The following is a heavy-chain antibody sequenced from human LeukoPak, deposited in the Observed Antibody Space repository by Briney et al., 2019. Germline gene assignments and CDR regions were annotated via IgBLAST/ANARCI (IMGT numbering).Heavy chain of an antibody. CDR1: GFTFSSYG. J-gene: IGHJ4*02. D-gene: IGHD3-3*01. Sequence: GGSLRLSCAASGFTFSSYGMHWVRQAPGKGLEWVAVISYDGSNKYYADSVKGRFTISRDNSKNTLYLQMNSLRAEDTAVYYCAKDRGITYYDFSDYWGQGTLVTVSS. CDR3: AKDRGITYYDFSDY. V-gene: IGHV3-30*18. CDR2: ISYDGSNK.